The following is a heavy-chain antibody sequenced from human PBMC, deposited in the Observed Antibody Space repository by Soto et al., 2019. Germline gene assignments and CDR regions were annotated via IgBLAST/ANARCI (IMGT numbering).Heavy chain of an antibody. Sequence: QVQLVESGGGVVQPGRSLRLSCAASGFTFSSYAMHWVRQAPGKGLEWVAVISYDGSNKYYADSVKGRFTISRDNSKNTLYLQRNSLRAEDTAVYYCARGRYDFWSGSNYYFDYWGQGTLVTVSS. V-gene: IGHV3-30-3*01. CDR2: ISYDGSNK. CDR1: GFTFSSYA. J-gene: IGHJ4*02. D-gene: IGHD3-3*01. CDR3: ARGRYDFWSGSNYYFDY.